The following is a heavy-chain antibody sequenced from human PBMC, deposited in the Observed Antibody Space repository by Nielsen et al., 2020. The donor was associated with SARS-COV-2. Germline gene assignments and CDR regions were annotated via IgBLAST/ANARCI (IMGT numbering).Heavy chain of an antibody. CDR3: ARETGATEYCSSTSCRPYYYYYMDV. V-gene: IGHV1-18*01. D-gene: IGHD2-2*01. J-gene: IGHJ6*03. CDR2: ISPSNGNT. Sequence: WVRQAPGQGLEWMGRISPSNGNTKYAQRFQGRVTMATDTSTRTAYMELRSLRSDDTAVYYCARETGATEYCSSTSCRPYYYYYMDVWGKGTTVTVSS.